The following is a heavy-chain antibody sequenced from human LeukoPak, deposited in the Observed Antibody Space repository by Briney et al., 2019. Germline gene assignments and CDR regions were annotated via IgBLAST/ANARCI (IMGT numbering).Heavy chain of an antibody. J-gene: IGHJ4*02. CDR3: AKGIGYGLTPPDY. V-gene: IGHV3-23*01. CDR2: ISGSGGST. Sequence: HPGGSLRLSCAASGFTFSSYAMSWVRQAPGKGLEWVSAISGSGGSTYYADSVKGRFTISRDNSKNTLYLQMNSLRAEDTAVYYCAKGIGYGLTPPDYWGQGTLVTVSS. CDR1: GFTFSSYA. D-gene: IGHD4-17*01.